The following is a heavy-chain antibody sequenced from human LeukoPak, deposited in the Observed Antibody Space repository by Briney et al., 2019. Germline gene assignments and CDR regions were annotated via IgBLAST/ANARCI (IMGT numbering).Heavy chain of an antibody. Sequence: SETLSLTCAVYGGSFSGYYWSWIRQPPGKGLEWIGEINHSGSTNYNPSLKRRVTISVDTSKNQFSLKLSSVTAADTAVYYCARGSLPFWSGYYPDWGQGTLVTVSS. CDR1: GGSFSGYY. CDR3: ARGSLPFWSGYYPD. CDR2: INHSGST. J-gene: IGHJ4*02. V-gene: IGHV4-34*01. D-gene: IGHD3-3*01.